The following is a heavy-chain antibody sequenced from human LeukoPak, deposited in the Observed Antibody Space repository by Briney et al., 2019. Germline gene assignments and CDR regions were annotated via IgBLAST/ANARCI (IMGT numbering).Heavy chain of an antibody. CDR3: AGHHPRNTVVF. V-gene: IGHV4-61*08. Sequence: SETLSLTCTVSGGSISSGGYYWSWIRQHPGKGLAWIGYIYYSGSINYNPSLKSRVTISLDTSKNQFSLKLSSVTAADTAVYYCAGHHPRNTVVFWGQGTLVTVSS. CDR1: GGSISSGGYY. D-gene: IGHD2/OR15-2a*01. J-gene: IGHJ4*02. CDR2: IYYSGSI.